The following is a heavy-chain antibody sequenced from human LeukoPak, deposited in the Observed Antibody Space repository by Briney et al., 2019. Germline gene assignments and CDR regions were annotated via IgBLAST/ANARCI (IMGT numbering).Heavy chain of an antibody. J-gene: IGHJ4*02. CDR1: GGSFSGYY. V-gene: IGHV4-34*01. D-gene: IGHD6-19*01. Sequence: PSETLSLTCAVYGGSFSGYYWSWIRQPPGKGLEWIGEINHSGSTNYNPSLKSRVTISVDTSKNQFSLKLSSVTAADTAVYYCARASSSGWYLFDYWGQGTLVTVSS. CDR2: INHSGST. CDR3: ARASSSGWYLFDY.